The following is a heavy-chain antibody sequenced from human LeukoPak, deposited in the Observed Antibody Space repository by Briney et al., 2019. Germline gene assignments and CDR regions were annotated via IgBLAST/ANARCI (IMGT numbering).Heavy chain of an antibody. CDR3: TRDRYFGSDGFDI. D-gene: IGHD3-10*01. Sequence: PGGSLRLSCAASGSSFSEHGMHWVRQAPGKGPEWVTVTWYDGSNNHYADSVKGRFTISRDNSKNTVFLEMNSLRAEDTAVYHCTRDRYFGSDGFDIWGPGTMVIVSS. CDR2: TWYDGSNN. V-gene: IGHV3-33*01. J-gene: IGHJ3*02. CDR1: GSSFSEHG.